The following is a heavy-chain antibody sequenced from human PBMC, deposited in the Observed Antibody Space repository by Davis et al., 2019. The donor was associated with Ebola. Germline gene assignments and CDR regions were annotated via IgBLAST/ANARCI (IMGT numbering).Heavy chain of an antibody. D-gene: IGHD3-9*01. Sequence: AASVKVSCKASGYTFTSYAMNWVRQAPGQGLEWMGWINTNTGNPTYAQGFTGRFVFSLDTSVSTAYLQISSLKAEDTAVYYCARGYDILTGYYLGFDYWGQGTLVTVSS. V-gene: IGHV7-4-1*02. CDR2: INTNTGNP. CDR3: ARGYDILTGYYLGFDY. J-gene: IGHJ4*02. CDR1: GYTFTSYA.